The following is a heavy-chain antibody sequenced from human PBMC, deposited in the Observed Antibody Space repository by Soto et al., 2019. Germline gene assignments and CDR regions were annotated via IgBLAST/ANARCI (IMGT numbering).Heavy chain of an antibody. Sequence: PGGSPRLSCAASGFTFSSYSMSWVRQAPGKGLEWVSSISSSSGYIYYADSLKGRFTTSRDNAKKSVYLQVNSLRAEDTAVYYCARGAVAEAGIPTYYFDYWGHGTLVTVSS. CDR2: ISSSSGYI. V-gene: IGHV3-21*01. CDR1: GFTFSSYS. CDR3: ARGAVAEAGIPTYYFDY. J-gene: IGHJ4*01. D-gene: IGHD6-13*01.